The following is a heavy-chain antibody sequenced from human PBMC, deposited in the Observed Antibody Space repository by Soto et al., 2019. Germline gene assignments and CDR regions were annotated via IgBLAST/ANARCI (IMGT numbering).Heavy chain of an antibody. CDR2: ITDSGGDT. CDR1: GFTFSSYA. D-gene: IGHD6-25*01. CDR3: AKGSGPYRPYYFDY. Sequence: RLSCAASGFTFSSYAMSWVRQAPGKGLEWVSAITDSGGDTYYADSVKGRFTLSRDNSKNTLYLEMNSLRAEDTAVYYCAKGSGPYRPYYFDYWGQGTLVTVPQ. J-gene: IGHJ4*02. V-gene: IGHV3-23*01.